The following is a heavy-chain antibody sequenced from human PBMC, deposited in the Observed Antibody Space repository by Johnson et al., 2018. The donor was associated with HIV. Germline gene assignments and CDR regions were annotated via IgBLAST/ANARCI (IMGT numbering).Heavy chain of an antibody. CDR1: GFTFSSYW. Sequence: VQLVESGGGLVQPVGSLRLSCAASGFTFSSYWMSWVRQAPGKGLEWVANIKQDGSEKYYVDSVKGRFTISRDNSKNTLYLQMNSVRAEDTAVYYCAREWGEGAFDIWGQGTMVTVSS. CDR2: IKQDGSEK. D-gene: IGHD3-16*01. J-gene: IGHJ3*02. V-gene: IGHV3-7*01. CDR3: AREWGEGAFDI.